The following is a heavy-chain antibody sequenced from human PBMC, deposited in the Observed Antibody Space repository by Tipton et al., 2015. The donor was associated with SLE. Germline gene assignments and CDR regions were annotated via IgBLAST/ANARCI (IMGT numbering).Heavy chain of an antibody. J-gene: IGHJ4*02. CDR2: IADTGSP. CDR3: ARGPFQRWPPGAY. CDR1: GGSSSGYH. V-gene: IGHV4-34*01. D-gene: IGHD6-19*01. Sequence: TLSLTCAVYGGSSSGYHWTWFRQPPGQGLEWIGEIADTGSPNYNPSLKSRVTISLDTSKSQFSLILNSLTAADTAVYYCARGPFQRWPPGAYWGQGTLVTVSS.